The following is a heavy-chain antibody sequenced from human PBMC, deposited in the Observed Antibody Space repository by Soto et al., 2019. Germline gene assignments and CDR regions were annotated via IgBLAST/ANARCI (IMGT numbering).Heavy chain of an antibody. V-gene: IGHV4-59*01. CDR3: AREAVKDDFWSGYYSPYYYYYLDV. J-gene: IGHJ6*03. CDR2: IYYSGST. Sequence: QVQLQESGPGLVKPSETLSLTCTVSGGSLSRYFWSWIRQPPGKGLEWIGYIYYSGSTNYNPSLNGSVTISVDTSKNQFSLNLRSATAADTAVYYCAREAVKDDFWSGYYSPYYYYYLDVWGKGTTVTVSS. CDR1: GGSLSRYF. D-gene: IGHD3-3*01.